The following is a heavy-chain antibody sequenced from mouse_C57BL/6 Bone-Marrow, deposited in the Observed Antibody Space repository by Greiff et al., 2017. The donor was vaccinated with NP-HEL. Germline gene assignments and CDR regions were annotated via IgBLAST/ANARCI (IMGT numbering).Heavy chain of an antibody. CDR2: IDPSDSET. D-gene: IGHD6-1*01. CDR3: ARATYYFDY. V-gene: IGHV1-52*01. J-gene: IGHJ2*01. Sequence: VQLQQPGAELVRPGSSVKLSCKASGYTFTSYWMHWVKQRPIQGLEWIGNIDPSDSETHYNQKFKDKATLTVDKSSSTDYMQLSSLTTEESAVYYCARATYYFDYWGQGTTLTVSS. CDR1: GYTFTSYW.